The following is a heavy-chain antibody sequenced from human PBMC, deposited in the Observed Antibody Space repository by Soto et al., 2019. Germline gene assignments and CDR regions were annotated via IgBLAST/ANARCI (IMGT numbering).Heavy chain of an antibody. V-gene: IGHV4-59*01. J-gene: IGHJ6*03. CDR3: AREAGYSSSWTPHYYYYMDV. Sequence: QVQLQESGPGLVKPSETLSLTCTVSGGSISSYYWSWIRQPPGKGLEWIGYIYYSGSTNYNPSLKSRVTISVDTSKNQFSLKLSSVTAAETAVYYCAREAGYSSSWTPHYYYYMDVWGKGTTVTVSS. CDR1: GGSISSYY. D-gene: IGHD6-13*01. CDR2: IYYSGST.